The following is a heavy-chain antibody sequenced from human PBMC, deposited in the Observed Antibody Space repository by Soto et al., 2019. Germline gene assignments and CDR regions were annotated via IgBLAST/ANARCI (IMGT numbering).Heavy chain of an antibody. V-gene: IGHV1-69*06. CDR1: GGTFSSYA. CDR2: IIPIFGTA. Sequence: SVKVSCKASGGTFSSYAISWVRQAPGQGLEWMGGIIPIFGTANYAQKFQGRVTITADKSTSTAYMELSSLRSEDTAVYYCATMSIAARAASTQVDYWGQGTLVTVSS. D-gene: IGHD6-6*01. J-gene: IGHJ4*02. CDR3: ATMSIAARAASTQVDY.